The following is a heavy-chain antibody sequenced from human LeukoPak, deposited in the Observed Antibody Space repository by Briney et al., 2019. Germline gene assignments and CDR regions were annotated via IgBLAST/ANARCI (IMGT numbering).Heavy chain of an antibody. CDR2: ISSSSSYI. CDR3: ARLITMIVDY. D-gene: IGHD3-22*01. Sequence: PGGSLRLSCAASGFTFSSYSMNWVRQAPGKGLEWVSSISSSSSYIYYADSVKGRFTISRGNAKNSLYLQMNSLRAGDTAVYYCARLITMIVDYWGQGTLVTASS. J-gene: IGHJ4*02. CDR1: GFTFSSYS. V-gene: IGHV3-21*01.